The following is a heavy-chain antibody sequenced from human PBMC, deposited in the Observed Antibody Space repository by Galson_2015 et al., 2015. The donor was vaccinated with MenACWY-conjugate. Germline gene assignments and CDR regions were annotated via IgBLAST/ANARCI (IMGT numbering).Heavy chain of an antibody. J-gene: IGHJ6*02. CDR1: GYTFTSYG. V-gene: IGHV1-18*04. D-gene: IGHD2-8*01. Sequence: SVKVSCKASGYTFTSYGINWVRQAPGQGLEWMGWISAYNGNTNYAQKFQGRVTMTTDTSTSTAYMELRSLRFDDTAVYYCARDLGLVYATYGMDVWGQGTTVTVSS. CDR2: ISAYNGNT. CDR3: ARDLGLVYATYGMDV.